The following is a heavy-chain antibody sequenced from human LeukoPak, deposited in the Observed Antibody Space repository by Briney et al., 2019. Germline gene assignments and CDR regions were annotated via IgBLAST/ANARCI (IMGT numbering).Heavy chain of an antibody. CDR3: ARHIPADIVVVIAIPGTPYDAFHI. V-gene: IGHV5-51*01. Sequence: GESLKISCNGSGYSFTSYWIGWVRQMPVKGLEWMGIIYPGDSDTRYSPSFQGQVTISADKSISTAYLQWSSLKASDTAMYYCARHIPADIVVVIAIPGTPYDAFHIWGQGTMVTVSS. J-gene: IGHJ3*02. D-gene: IGHD2-21*01. CDR2: IYPGDSDT. CDR1: GYSFTSYW.